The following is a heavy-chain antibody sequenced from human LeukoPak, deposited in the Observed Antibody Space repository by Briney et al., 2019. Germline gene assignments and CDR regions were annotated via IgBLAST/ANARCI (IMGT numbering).Heavy chain of an antibody. CDR1: GDSVSSNSAA. V-gene: IGHV6-1*01. D-gene: IGHD6-19*01. J-gene: IGHJ6*02. Sequence: SQTLSLTCAISGDSVSSNSAAWNWIRQSPSRGLEWLGRTYYRSKWYNDYAVSVKSRITINPDTSKNQFSLQLNSVTPEDTAVYYCASGGRVAGPRGYYYGMDVWGQGTTVTVSS. CDR3: ASGGRVAGPRGYYYGMDV. CDR2: TYYRSKWYN.